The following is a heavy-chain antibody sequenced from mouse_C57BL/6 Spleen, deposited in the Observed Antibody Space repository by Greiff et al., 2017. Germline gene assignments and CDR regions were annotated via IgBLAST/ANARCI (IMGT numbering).Heavy chain of an antibody. J-gene: IGHJ3*01. CDR3: ARFDDLFAY. CDR1: GFTFTDYY. CDR2: ITNKANGYTT. D-gene: IGHD2-3*01. Sequence: EVKLMESGGGLVQPGGSLSLSCAASGFTFTDYYMSWVRQPPGKALEWLGFITNKANGYTTEYSASVKGRFTISRDNSQSFLYLQMNALGAEDSATYYCARFDDLFAYWGQGTLVTVSA. V-gene: IGHV7-3*01.